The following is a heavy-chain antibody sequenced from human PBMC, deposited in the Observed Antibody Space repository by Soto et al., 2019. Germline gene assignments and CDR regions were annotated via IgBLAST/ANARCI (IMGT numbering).Heavy chain of an antibody. CDR3: ARDGGLGYCSSTSCHDHYFDY. V-gene: IGHV3-33*01. D-gene: IGHD2-2*01. Sequence: QVQLVESGGGVVQPGRSLRLSCAASGFTFSSYGMHWVRQAPGKGLEWVAVIWYDGSNKYYADSVKGRFTISRDNSKNTLYLQMNSLRAEDTAVYYCARDGGLGYCSSTSCHDHYFDYWGQGTLVTVSS. CDR1: GFTFSSYG. CDR2: IWYDGSNK. J-gene: IGHJ4*02.